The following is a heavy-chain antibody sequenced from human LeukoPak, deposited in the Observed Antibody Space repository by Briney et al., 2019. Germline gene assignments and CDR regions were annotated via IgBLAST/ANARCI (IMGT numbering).Heavy chain of an antibody. CDR1: GYTFTSYG. J-gene: IGHJ5*02. CDR3: ARDSSSAVAGTLWFDP. Sequence: ASVKVSCKASGYTFTSYGISWVRQAPGQGLEWMGWIRAYNGNTNYAHKLQGRVTMTTDTSTSTAYMELRSLRSDDAAVYYCARDSSSAVAGTLWFDPWGQGTLVTVSS. V-gene: IGHV1-18*01. CDR2: IRAYNGNT. D-gene: IGHD6-19*01.